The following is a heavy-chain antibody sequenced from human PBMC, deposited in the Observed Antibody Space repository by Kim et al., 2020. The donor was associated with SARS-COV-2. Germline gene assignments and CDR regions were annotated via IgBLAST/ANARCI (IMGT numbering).Heavy chain of an antibody. J-gene: IGHJ4*02. V-gene: IGHV3-64*01. Sequence: GGSLRLSCAASGFTFSSYAMHWVRQAPGKGLEYVSAISSNGGSTYYANSVKGRFTISRDNSKNTLYLQMGSLRAEDMAVYYCARGWWVVEDGYIDLDYWGQGTLVTVSS. D-gene: IGHD2-15*01. CDR2: ISSNGGST. CDR3: ARGWWVVEDGYIDLDY. CDR1: GFTFSSYA.